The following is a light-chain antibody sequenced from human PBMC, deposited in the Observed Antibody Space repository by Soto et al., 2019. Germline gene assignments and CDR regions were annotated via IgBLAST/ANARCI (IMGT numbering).Light chain of an antibody. J-gene: IGKJ4*01. Sequence: DIQLTQSPSSLPASVGDRVTITCRASRAISNYLAWYQQKPGKVPKLLIFAASTLQSGVPSRFSGSGSGTDFTLTISGLQPEDVAIYSWQNDNTALLTFGGGTKVEIK. CDR3: QNDNTALLT. CDR1: RAISNY. CDR2: AAS. V-gene: IGKV1-27*01.